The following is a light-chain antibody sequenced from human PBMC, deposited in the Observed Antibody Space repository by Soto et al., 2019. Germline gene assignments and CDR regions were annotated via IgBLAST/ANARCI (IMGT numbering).Light chain of an antibody. V-gene: IGKV1-5*03. CDR2: KAS. CDR1: QGIRSY. J-gene: IGKJ4*01. CDR3: QQYNSYSQLT. Sequence: IQLTQSPSSLSASVGDRVTITCRASQGIRSYLAWYQQKPGKAPKLLIYKASSLESGVPSRFSGSGSGTEFTLTISSLQPDDFATYYCQQYNSYSQLTFGGGTKVEIK.